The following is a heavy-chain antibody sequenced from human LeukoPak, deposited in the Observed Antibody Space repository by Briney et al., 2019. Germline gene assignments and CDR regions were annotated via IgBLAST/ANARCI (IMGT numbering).Heavy chain of an antibody. CDR2: IRSKANSYAT. J-gene: IGHJ3*02. V-gene: IGHV3-73*01. CDR3: TRFCSVVAATHDAFDI. CDR1: GFTFSGSA. D-gene: IGHD2-15*01. Sequence: GGSLKLSCAASGFTFSGSAMHWVRQASGKGLEWVGRIRSKANSYATAYAASVKGRFTISRDDSKNTAYLQMNSLKTEDTAVYYCTRFCSVVAATHDAFDIWGQGTMVTVSS.